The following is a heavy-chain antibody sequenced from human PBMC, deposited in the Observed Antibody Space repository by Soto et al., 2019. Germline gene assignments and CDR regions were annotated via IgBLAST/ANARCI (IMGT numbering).Heavy chain of an antibody. J-gene: IGHJ5*02. CDR3: ARQDCSSTSCYRFRPWFDP. Sequence: PVESLKISCKGSGYIFTSYWICWWRQMPVKVLEWMGIIYPGDSDTRYSPSFQGQVTISADKSISTAYLQWSSLKASDTAMYYCARQDCSSTSCYRFRPWFDPWGQGTLVTVSS. D-gene: IGHD2-2*01. CDR2: IYPGDSDT. V-gene: IGHV5-51*01. CDR1: GYIFTSYW.